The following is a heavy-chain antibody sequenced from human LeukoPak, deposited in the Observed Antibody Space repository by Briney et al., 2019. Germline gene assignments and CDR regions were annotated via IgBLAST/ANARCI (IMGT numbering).Heavy chain of an antibody. D-gene: IGHD3-10*01. CDR1: GGSISSYY. CDR3: ARDGAWFDP. CDR2: IYYSGST. J-gene: IGHJ5*02. V-gene: IGHV4-59*01. Sequence: SETLSLTCTVSGGSISSYYWSWVRQPPGKGLEWIGYIYYSGSTNYNPSLKSRVTISVDTSKNQFSLKLSSVTAADTAVYYCARDGAWFDPWGQGTLVTVSS.